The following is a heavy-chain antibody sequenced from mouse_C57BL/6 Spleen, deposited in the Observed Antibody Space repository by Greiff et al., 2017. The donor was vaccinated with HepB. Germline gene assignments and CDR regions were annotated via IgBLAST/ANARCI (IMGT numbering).Heavy chain of an antibody. CDR1: GYSFTGYY. V-gene: IGHV1-42*01. Sequence: VQLKQSGPELVKPGASVKISCKASGYSFTGYYMNWVKQSPEKSLEWIGEINPSTGGTTYNQKFKAKATLTVDKSSSTAYMQLKSLTSEDSAVYYCARGGLLWYFDVWGTGTTVTVSS. CDR2: INPSTGGT. J-gene: IGHJ1*03. CDR3: ARGGLLWYFDV. D-gene: IGHD2-3*01.